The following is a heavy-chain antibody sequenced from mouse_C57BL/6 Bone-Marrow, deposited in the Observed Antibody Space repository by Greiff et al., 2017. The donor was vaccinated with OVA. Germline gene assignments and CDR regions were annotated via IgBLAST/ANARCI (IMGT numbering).Heavy chain of an antibody. J-gene: IGHJ1*03. D-gene: IGHD1-1*01. V-gene: IGHV1-69*01. CDR3: AREGYYGSSYDWYFDV. CDR2: IDPSDSYT. CDR1: GYTFTSYW. Sequence: VKLQQPGAELVMPGASVKLSCKASGYTFTSYWMHWVKQRPGQGLEWIGEIDPSDSYTNYNQKFKGKSTLTVDKSSSTAYMQLSSLTSEDSAVYYCAREGYYGSSYDWYFDVWGTGTTVTVSS.